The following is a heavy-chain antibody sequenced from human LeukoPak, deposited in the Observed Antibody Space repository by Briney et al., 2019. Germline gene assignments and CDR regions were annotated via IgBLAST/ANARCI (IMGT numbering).Heavy chain of an antibody. D-gene: IGHD3-10*01. V-gene: IGHV4-4*07. Sequence: SETLSLTCTVSGGPISSYYWSWIRQPAGKGLEWIGRIYTSGSTNYNPSLKSRVTMSVDTSKNQFSLKLSSVTAADTAVYYCARVVEDYYGSGSYYYYYMDVWGKGTTVTVSS. CDR1: GGPISSYY. CDR2: IYTSGST. J-gene: IGHJ6*03. CDR3: ARVVEDYYGSGSYYYYYMDV.